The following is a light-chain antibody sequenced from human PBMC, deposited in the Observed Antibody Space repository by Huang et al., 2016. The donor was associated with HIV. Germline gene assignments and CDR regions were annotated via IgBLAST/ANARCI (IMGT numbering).Light chain of an antibody. CDR3: QQYRNWPRT. J-gene: IGKJ1*01. CDR1: QSIGRN. CDR2: GAS. Sequence: IVMTQSPATLSVSPGERATLFCRASQSIGRNLAWYQQKPGQSPRLLIYGASARATGIPARFSGVESGTEFTLTIDGLQSEDSAVYYCQQYRNWPRTFGQGTKVEI. V-gene: IGKV3-15*01.